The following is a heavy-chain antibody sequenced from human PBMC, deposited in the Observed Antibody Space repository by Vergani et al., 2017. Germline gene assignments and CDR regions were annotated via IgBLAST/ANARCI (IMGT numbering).Heavy chain of an antibody. CDR1: GYSFTSYW. D-gene: IGHD6-19*01. CDR3: ARQVAVAGKWWGPYYYYGMDV. V-gene: IGHV5-10-1*01. CDR2: IDPSDSYT. Sequence: EVQLVQSGAEVKKPGESLRISCKGSGYSFTSYWISWVRQMPGKGLEWMGRIDPSDSYTNYSPSFQGHVTISADKSISTAYLQWSNLKASDTAMYYCARQVAVAGKWWGPYYYYGMDVWGQGTTVTVSS. J-gene: IGHJ6*02.